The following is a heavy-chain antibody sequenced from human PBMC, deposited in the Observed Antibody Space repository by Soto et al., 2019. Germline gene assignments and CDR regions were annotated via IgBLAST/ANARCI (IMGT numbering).Heavy chain of an antibody. CDR3: ARSGDLMDYDSSGYYSSSFDI. D-gene: IGHD3-22*01. J-gene: IGHJ3*02. Sequence: QVQLQESGPGLVKPSQTLSLTCTVSGGSISSGDYYWSWIRQPPGKGLEWIGYIYYSGSTYYNPSIKSRVTISVDTSKNHFSMKLSSVTAADTAVYYCARSGDLMDYDSSGYYSSSFDIWGQGTMVTVSS. V-gene: IGHV4-30-4*01. CDR1: GGSISSGDYY. CDR2: IYYSGST.